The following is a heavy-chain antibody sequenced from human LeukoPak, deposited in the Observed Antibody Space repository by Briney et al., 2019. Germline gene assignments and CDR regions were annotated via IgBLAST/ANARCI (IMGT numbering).Heavy chain of an antibody. J-gene: IGHJ4*02. CDR2: ISAYKGNT. CDR3: ARGYDILTGYPYFDY. D-gene: IGHD3-9*01. Sequence: ASVKVSCKASGYTFSTYGISWVRQAPGQGLEWMGWISAYKGNTYYAQKLQGRVTMTTDTSTSTAYMELRSLRSEDTAVYYCARGYDILTGYPYFDYWGQGTLVTVSS. CDR1: GYTFSTYG. V-gene: IGHV1-18*01.